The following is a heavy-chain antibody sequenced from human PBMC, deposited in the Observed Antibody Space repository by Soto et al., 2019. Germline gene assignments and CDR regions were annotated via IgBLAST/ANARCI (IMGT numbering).Heavy chain of an antibody. V-gene: IGHV6-1*01. D-gene: IGHD1-7*01. CDR1: GDSGSSNSAA. CDR2: TYYRSRWYN. CDR3: AGTTSHHWLYMDV. J-gene: IGHJ6*03. Sequence: SQTLSLTCVISGDSGSSNSAAWNWIRLSPSRGLEWLARTYYRSRWYNDYAVSVRSRITVNPDTSKNQFSLQPTSVTPEDTAVYYCAGTTSHHWLYMDVWGKGATVTVSS.